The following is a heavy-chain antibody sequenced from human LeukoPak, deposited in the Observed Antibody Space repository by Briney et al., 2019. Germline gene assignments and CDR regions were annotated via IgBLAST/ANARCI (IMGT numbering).Heavy chain of an antibody. CDR3: AKDPYPRPPPNYFDY. CDR1: GFTFSSYS. Sequence: GGSLRLSCAASGFTFSSYSMNWVRQAPGKGLEWVSAISGSGGSTYYADSVKGRFTISRDNSKNTLYLQMNSLRAEDTAVYYCAKDPYPRPPPNYFDYWGQGTLVTVSS. V-gene: IGHV3-23*01. CDR2: ISGSGGST. J-gene: IGHJ4*02.